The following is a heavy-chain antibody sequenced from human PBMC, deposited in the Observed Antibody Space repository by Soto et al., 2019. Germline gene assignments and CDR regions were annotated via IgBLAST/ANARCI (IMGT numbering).Heavy chain of an antibody. D-gene: IGHD2-21*01. J-gene: IGHJ6*02. CDR3: AREPIDFYSAMDV. CDR2: INPGSGDT. Sequence: QVQLVQSGAEEKESGSSVKLSCKASGYTFINYAIHWVRQAPGQRLEWMGCINPGSGDTKYSQKFQGRVTITRLTSANRAYMGLTSLTSEDTAVYYCAREPIDFYSAMDVWGQGTTVTVSS. V-gene: IGHV1-3*05. CDR1: GYTFINYA.